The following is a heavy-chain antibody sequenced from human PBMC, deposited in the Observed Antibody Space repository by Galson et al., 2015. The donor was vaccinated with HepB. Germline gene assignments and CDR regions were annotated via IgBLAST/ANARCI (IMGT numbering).Heavy chain of an antibody. D-gene: IGHD6-13*01. CDR3: ARGSIAAGAAGTLAFDY. Sequence: SVKVSCKASGGTFSSYAISWVRQAPGQGLEWMGGIIPIFGIANYAQKIQGRVTITADESTSTAYMELSSLRSEDTAVYYCARGSIAAGAAGTLAFDYWGQGTLVTVSS. J-gene: IGHJ4*02. CDR2: IIPIFGIA. CDR1: GGTFSSYA. V-gene: IGHV1-69*13.